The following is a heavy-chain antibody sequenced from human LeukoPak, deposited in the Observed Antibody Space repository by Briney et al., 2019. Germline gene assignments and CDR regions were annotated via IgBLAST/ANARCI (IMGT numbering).Heavy chain of an antibody. CDR2: IYTSGST. V-gene: IGHV4-61*02. J-gene: IGHJ4*02. CDR1: GGSISSGSYY. CDR3: ARAPAASDY. Sequence: SETLSLTCTVSGGSISSGSYYWSWIRQPAGKGLEWIGRIYTSGSTNYNPSLKSRVTISVDTSKNQFSLKLSSVTAADTAVYYCARAPAASDYWGQGTLVTVSS.